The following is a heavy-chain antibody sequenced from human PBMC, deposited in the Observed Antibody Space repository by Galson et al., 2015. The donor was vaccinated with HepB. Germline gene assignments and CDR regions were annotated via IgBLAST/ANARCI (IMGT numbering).Heavy chain of an antibody. J-gene: IGHJ3*02. Sequence: SVKVSCKASGGTFSSYAISWVRQAPGQGLEWMGRIIPIRGIANYAQKFQGRVTITADKSTSTAYMELSSLRSEDTAVYYCARDNPSSSSLGAFDIWGQGTMVTVSS. CDR1: GGTFSSYA. CDR2: IIPIRGIA. CDR3: ARDNPSSSSLGAFDI. D-gene: IGHD6-6*01. V-gene: IGHV1-69*04.